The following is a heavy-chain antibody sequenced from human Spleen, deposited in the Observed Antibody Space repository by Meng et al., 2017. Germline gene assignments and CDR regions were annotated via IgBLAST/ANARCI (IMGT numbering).Heavy chain of an antibody. Sequence: SETLSLTCAIPGDSVSSNSAAWTWFRQSPSRGLEWLGGTYYRSKWYNDYAVSVKSRITINPDTSKNQFSLKLSSVTAADTAVYYCARETTTRHYEINAAFDIWGQGTMVTVSS. D-gene: IGHD3-22*01. J-gene: IGHJ3*02. CDR3: ARETTTRHYEINAAFDI. V-gene: IGHV6-1*01. CDR1: GDSVSSNSAA. CDR2: TYYRSKWYN.